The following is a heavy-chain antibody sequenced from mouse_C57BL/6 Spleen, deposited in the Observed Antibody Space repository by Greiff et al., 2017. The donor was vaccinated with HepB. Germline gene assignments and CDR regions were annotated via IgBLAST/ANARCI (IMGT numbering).Heavy chain of an antibody. Sequence: EVQLVESGGGLVKPGGSLKLSCAASGFTFSDYGMHWVRQAPEKGLEWVAYISSGSSTIYYADTVKGRFTISRDNAKNTLFLQMTSLRSEDTAMYYWARRAYGSSYPYAMDYWGQGTSVTVSS. J-gene: IGHJ4*01. D-gene: IGHD1-1*01. CDR3: ARRAYGSSYPYAMDY. V-gene: IGHV5-17*01. CDR1: GFTFSDYG. CDR2: ISSGSSTI.